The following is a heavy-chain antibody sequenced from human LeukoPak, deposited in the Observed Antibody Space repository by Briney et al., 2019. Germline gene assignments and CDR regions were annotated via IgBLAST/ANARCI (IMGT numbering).Heavy chain of an antibody. D-gene: IGHD2-2*01. CDR2: ISINRGNT. Sequence: ASVKVSCKASGYSFTSYAMNWVRQAPGQGLEWMGWISINRGNTNYAQKFQGRVSMTTDTSTSTAYMELRGLRSDDTAVYYCARGPFYCSSTSCYGTSMDYWGQGTLVTVSS. CDR1: GYSFTSYA. CDR3: ARGPFYCSSTSCYGTSMDY. V-gene: IGHV1-18*01. J-gene: IGHJ4*02.